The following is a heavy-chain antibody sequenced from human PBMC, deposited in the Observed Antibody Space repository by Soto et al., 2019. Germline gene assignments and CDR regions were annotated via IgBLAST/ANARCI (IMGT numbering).Heavy chain of an antibody. CDR2: ISYDGSNK. Sequence: GGPLRLSCAASGFTFSSYAMHWVRQAPGKGLEWVAVISYDGSNKYYADSVKGRFTISRDNSKNTLYLQMNSLRAEDTAVYYCASEDIVVVPAARRLFDYWGQGTLVTVSS. D-gene: IGHD2-2*01. J-gene: IGHJ4*02. CDR3: ASEDIVVVPAARRLFDY. V-gene: IGHV3-30-3*01. CDR1: GFTFSSYA.